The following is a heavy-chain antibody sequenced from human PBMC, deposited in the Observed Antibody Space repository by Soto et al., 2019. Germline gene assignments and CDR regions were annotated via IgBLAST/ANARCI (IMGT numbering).Heavy chain of an antibody. J-gene: IGHJ6*02. CDR1: GYTFTGYY. CDR2: INPNSGGT. CDR3: ARSDIVVVPAAEDYGMDV. Sequence: ASVKVSCKASGYTFTGYYMHWVRQAPGQGLEWMGWINPNSGGTNYAQKFQGRVTMTRDTSTSTVYMELSSLRSEDTAVYYCARSDIVVVPAAEDYGMDVWGQGTTVTVSS. D-gene: IGHD2-2*01. V-gene: IGHV1-2*02.